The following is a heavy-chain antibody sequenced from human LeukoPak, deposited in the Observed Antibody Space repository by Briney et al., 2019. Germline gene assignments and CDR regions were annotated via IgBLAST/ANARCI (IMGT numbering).Heavy chain of an antibody. D-gene: IGHD5-18*01. CDR3: ARSADGYTCGHFDF. V-gene: IGHV1-2*02. CDR2: INPNTGDT. Sequence: ASVKVSCKASGYTFTAYYMHWVRQAPGQGLEWMGWINPNTGDTNYAQNFQGRVTMNRDTSISTAYMELSSLRSDDTAVYYCARSADGYTCGHFDFWGQGTLVTDSS. J-gene: IGHJ4*02. CDR1: GYTFTAYY.